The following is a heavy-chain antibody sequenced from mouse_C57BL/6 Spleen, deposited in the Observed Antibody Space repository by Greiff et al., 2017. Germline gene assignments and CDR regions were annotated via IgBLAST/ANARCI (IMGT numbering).Heavy chain of an antibody. J-gene: IGHJ4*01. D-gene: IGHD3-1*01. CDR3: TRSGPLMDY. Sequence: QVQLQQSGAELVRPGASVMLSCKASGNTFTDYEMHWVKQTPVHGLEWIGAIDPETGGTAYNQKFKGKAILTADKSSSTAYMELRSLTSEDSAVYCCTRSGPLMDYWGQGTSVTVSS. CDR1: GNTFTDYE. CDR2: IDPETGGT. V-gene: IGHV1-15*01.